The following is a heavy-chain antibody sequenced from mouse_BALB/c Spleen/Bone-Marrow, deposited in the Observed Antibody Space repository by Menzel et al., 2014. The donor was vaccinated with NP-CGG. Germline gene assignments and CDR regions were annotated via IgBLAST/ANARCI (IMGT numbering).Heavy chain of an antibody. CDR3: ARWKSDAKEY. Sequence: VQLQESGAELVKPGASVKLSCTASGFNIKDTYMHWVKQRPEQGLEWIGRIDPANGNTKYDPKFQGKATITADPSSNTAYLQLSSLTSEGTAVYYCARWKSDAKEYWGQGTSVTVPS. CDR2: IDPANGNT. J-gene: IGHJ4*01. CDR1: GFNIKDTY. V-gene: IGHV14-3*02.